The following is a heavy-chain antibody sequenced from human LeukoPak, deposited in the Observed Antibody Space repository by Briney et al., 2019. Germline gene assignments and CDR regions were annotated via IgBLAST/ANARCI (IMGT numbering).Heavy chain of an antibody. CDR1: GGTFSSYA. Sequence: ASVKVSCKASGGTFSSYAISWVRQAPGQGLEWMGGIIPIFGTANYAQKFQGRVTITADKSTSTAYMELSSLRSEDTAVYYCARAGYSSSWYLSYYYYMDVWGKGTTVTVSS. CDR3: ARAGYSSSWYLSYYYYMDV. V-gene: IGHV1-69*06. CDR2: IIPIFGTA. D-gene: IGHD6-13*01. J-gene: IGHJ6*03.